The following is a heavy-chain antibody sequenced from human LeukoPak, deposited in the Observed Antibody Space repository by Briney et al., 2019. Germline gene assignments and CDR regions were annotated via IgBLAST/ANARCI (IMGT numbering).Heavy chain of an antibody. V-gene: IGHV1-2*02. CDR3: ARVLGLQWLLPYY. J-gene: IGHJ4*02. CDR2: INPNSGGT. Sequence: ASVKVSCKASGYTFTDYQMHWVRQAPGQGLEWVGWINPNSGGTNYAQKFQGRVTLTRDTSITTAYLELSRLRSDDTAVYYCARVLGLQWLLPYYWGQGTLVTVSS. D-gene: IGHD6-19*01. CDR1: GYTFTDYQ.